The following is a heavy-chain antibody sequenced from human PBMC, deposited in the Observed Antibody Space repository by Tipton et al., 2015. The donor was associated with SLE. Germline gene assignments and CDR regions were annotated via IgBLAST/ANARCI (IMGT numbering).Heavy chain of an antibody. V-gene: IGHV3-30*04. CDR3: ARGSMTRGVTLDY. D-gene: IGHD3-10*01. Sequence: SLRLSCEASGFTFSNFAMSWVRQAPGKGLEWVAVIWYDGSNKYYADSVKGRFTISRDNSKNTLYLQMNSLRGEDTAVYSCARGSMTRGVTLDYWGQGTLVTVSS. J-gene: IGHJ4*02. CDR1: GFTFSNFA. CDR2: IWYDGSNK.